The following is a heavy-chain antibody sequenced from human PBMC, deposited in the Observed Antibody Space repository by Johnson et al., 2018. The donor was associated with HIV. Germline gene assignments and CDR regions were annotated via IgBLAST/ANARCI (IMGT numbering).Heavy chain of an antibody. CDR3: GREVRYNLNQGPGFDI. Sequence: VQLVESGGGVVPPGRSLRLSCAASGFPFDDYGMNWVRQAPGKGLEWVSGINLNGGSTGYGDSVKGRFTISRDNAKNSLYLQMKSLRAEDTALYCCGREVRYNLNQGPGFDIWGQGTMVTVSS. J-gene: IGHJ3*02. V-gene: IGHV3-20*04. D-gene: IGHD1-20*01. CDR2: INLNGGST. CDR1: GFPFDDYG.